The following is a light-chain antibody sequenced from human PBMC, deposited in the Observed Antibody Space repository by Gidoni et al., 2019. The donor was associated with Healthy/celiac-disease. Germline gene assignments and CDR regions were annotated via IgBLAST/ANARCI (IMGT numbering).Light chain of an antibody. CDR3: QQSYSTPPA. Sequence: DIQMTKSPSSLSAYVGDRVTITCRASQSISSYLNWYQQKPGKAPKLLIYAASSLQSGVPSRFSGSGSGTDFTLTISSLQPEDFATYYCQQSYSTPPAFGGGTKVEIK. CDR2: AAS. V-gene: IGKV1-39*01. CDR1: QSISSY. J-gene: IGKJ4*01.